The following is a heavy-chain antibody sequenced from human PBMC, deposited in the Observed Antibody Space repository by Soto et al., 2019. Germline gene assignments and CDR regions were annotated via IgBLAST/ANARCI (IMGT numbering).Heavy chain of an antibody. CDR2: ISTYKGNT. J-gene: IGHJ4*02. V-gene: IGHV1-18*01. CDR1: GYTFTTCG. CDR3: VRDLDGSGSYYTDY. D-gene: IGHD3-10*01. Sequence: VQLVQSGAEVKKPGESLKISCKASGYTFTTCGISWVRQAPGQGLEWMGWISTYKGNTNYAQKFQGRVTMTTDTSTSTAYMELRSLRSDDTAVYYCVRDLDGSGSYYTDYWGQGTLVTVSS.